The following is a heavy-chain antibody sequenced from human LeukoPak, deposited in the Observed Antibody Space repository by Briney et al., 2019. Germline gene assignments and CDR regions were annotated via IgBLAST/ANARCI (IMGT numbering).Heavy chain of an antibody. D-gene: IGHD3-22*01. Sequence: GGSLRLSCAASGFTFSSYSMNWVRQAPGKGLEWVSYISSSSSTIYYADSVKGRFTISRDNAKNSLYLQMNSLRAEDTAVYYCARYYYDSSGYYYPYFDYWGQGTLVTVSS. CDR1: GFTFSSYS. CDR2: ISSSSSTI. CDR3: ARYYYDSSGYYYPYFDY. V-gene: IGHV3-48*01. J-gene: IGHJ4*02.